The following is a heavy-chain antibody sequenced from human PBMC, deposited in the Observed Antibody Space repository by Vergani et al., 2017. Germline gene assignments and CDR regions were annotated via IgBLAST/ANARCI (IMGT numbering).Heavy chain of an antibody. CDR2: IYTSVAT. J-gene: IGHJ3*02. D-gene: IGHD3-3*01. CDR3: ARAPIGSTIFGVVIIRFAFDI. CDR1: GGSFSTGGQS. Sequence: QVQLQESGPGLVKPSQTLSLTCTVSGGSFSTGGQSWTWLRQSAGKGLEWIGRIYTSVATNYNPSLRSRAIMSVDTSKNQFSLKLSSVTAADTAVYYCARAPIGSTIFGVVIIRFAFDIWGQGTMVTVSS. V-gene: IGHV4-61*02.